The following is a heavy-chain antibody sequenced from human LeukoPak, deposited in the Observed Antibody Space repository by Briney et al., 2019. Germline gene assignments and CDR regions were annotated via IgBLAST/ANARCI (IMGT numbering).Heavy chain of an antibody. D-gene: IGHD1-1*01. CDR2: IYYSGST. Sequence: SETLSLTCTVSDGSISSYYWSWIRQPPGKGLEWIGYIYYSGSTNYNPSLKSRVTISVDTSKNQFSLKLSSVTAADTAVYYCARSPTGNYVKVFDYWGQGTLVTVSS. J-gene: IGHJ4*02. CDR1: DGSISSYY. V-gene: IGHV4-59*01. CDR3: ARSPTGNYVKVFDY.